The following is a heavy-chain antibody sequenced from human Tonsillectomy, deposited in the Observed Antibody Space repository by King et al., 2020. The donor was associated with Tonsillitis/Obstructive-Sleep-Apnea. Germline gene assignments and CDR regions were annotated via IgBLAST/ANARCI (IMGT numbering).Heavy chain of an antibody. CDR3: AREPQLASYYYYYMDV. D-gene: IGHD2-2*01. V-gene: IGHV4-34*01. CDR2: INHSGST. J-gene: IGHJ6*03. Sequence: VQLQQWGAGLLKPSETLSLTCAVYGGSFSGYYWSWIRQPPGKGLEWIGEINHSGSTNYNPSLKSRVTISVDTSKNQFSLKLSSVTAADTAVYYCAREPQLASYYYYYMDVWGKGTTVTVSS. CDR1: GGSFSGYY.